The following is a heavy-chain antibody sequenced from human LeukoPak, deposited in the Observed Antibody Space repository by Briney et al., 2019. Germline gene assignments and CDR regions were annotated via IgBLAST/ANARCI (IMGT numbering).Heavy chain of an antibody. CDR1: GYSFTSYW. V-gene: IGHV5-51*01. CDR3: ARRPSYDFWSGYYGVDGLDI. CDR2: IYPGDSDT. Sequence: GASLKISCKGSGYSFTSYWIGWGRQMPGKGLEWMGIIYPGDSDTRYSPSFQGQVTISADKSISTAYLQWSSLKASDTAMYYCARRPSYDFWSGYYGVDGLDIWGLGTKVTVSS. J-gene: IGHJ3*02. D-gene: IGHD3-3*01.